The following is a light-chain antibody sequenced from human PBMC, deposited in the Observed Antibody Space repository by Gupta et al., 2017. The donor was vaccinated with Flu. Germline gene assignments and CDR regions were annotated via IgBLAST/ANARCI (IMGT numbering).Light chain of an antibody. CDR3: QQSYSTPRVT. CDR2: AAS. Sequence: DIQMTQSPSSLSAYVGDRVTITCRASQSINVYLSWYQQRPGKAPKLLIYAASNLQSGVPSGFSGSGSGTDFTLTISSLQPEDFATYYCQQSYSTPRVTFGPGTKVDIK. CDR1: QSINVY. V-gene: IGKV1-39*01. J-gene: IGKJ3*01.